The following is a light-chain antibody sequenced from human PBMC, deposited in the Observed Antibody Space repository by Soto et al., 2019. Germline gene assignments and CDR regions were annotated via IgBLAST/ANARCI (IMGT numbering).Light chain of an antibody. Sequence: DLQMTQSPSSLSASVGDRVTITCRASQGISKFFAWYQQKPGKVPKLLIYAASTLQSGVPSRFSGSGSGTDFTLSISSLHSEDVATYFCQNYNSVPPTFGPGTKVDIK. V-gene: IGKV1-27*01. J-gene: IGKJ3*01. CDR2: AAS. CDR3: QNYNSVPPT. CDR1: QGISKF.